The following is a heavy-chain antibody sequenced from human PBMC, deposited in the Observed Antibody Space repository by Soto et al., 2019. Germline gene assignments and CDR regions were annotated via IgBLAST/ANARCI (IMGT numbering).Heavy chain of an antibody. CDR3: ARQSDFWSVTQPLSSYYMDV. CDR2: IYYSGST. Sequence: SETLSLTCTVSGGSISSYYWSWIRQPPGKGLEWIGYIYYSGSTNYNPSLKSRVTISVDTSKNQFSLKLSSVTAADTAVYYCARQSDFWSVTQPLSSYYMDVWGKGTTVTVSS. J-gene: IGHJ6*03. V-gene: IGHV4-59*08. D-gene: IGHD3-3*01. CDR1: GGSISSYY.